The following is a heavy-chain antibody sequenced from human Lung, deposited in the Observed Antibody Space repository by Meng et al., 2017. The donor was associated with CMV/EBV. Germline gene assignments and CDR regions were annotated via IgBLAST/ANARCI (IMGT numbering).Heavy chain of an antibody. Sequence: GESXKISCAASGFTFSSYWMSWVRQAPVKGLEWVASIKQDGSEKYYVDSVKGRFTISRDNDKNSLYLQMNSLRAEDTAVYYCARDLRSPVYWGQGTLVTVSS. J-gene: IGHJ4*02. CDR1: GFTFSSYW. CDR3: ARDLRSPVY. D-gene: IGHD3-10*01. CDR2: IKQDGSEK. V-gene: IGHV3-7*01.